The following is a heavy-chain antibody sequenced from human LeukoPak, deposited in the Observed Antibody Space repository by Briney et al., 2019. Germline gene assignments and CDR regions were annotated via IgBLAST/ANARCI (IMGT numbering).Heavy chain of an antibody. CDR3: ARLGSIAAAGTPDY. CDR2: ISSSSSYT. CDR1: GFTFSDYY. D-gene: IGHD6-13*01. V-gene: IGHV3-11*03. J-gene: IGHJ4*02. Sequence: PGGSLRLSCAASGFTFSDYYMSWIRQAPGKGLEWVSYISSSSSYTNYADSVKGRFTISRDNAKNSLYLQMNSLRAEDTAVYYCARLGSIAAAGTPDYWGQGTLVTVSS.